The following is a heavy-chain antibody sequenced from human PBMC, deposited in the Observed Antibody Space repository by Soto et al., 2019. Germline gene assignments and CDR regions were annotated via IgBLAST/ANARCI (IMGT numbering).Heavy chain of an antibody. CDR1: GFTFSSYG. V-gene: IGHV3-33*01. CDR2: IWYDGSNK. CDR3: ARDQTSGRVDAAGPIYGMDV. Sequence: QVQLVESGGGVVQPGRSLRLSCAASGFTFSSYGMHWVRQAPGKGLEWVAVIWYDGSNKYYADSVKGRFTISRDNSKNTLYLQMTSLRAEDTAVYYCARDQTSGRVDAAGPIYGMDVWGQGTTVTVSS. D-gene: IGHD6-13*01. J-gene: IGHJ6*02.